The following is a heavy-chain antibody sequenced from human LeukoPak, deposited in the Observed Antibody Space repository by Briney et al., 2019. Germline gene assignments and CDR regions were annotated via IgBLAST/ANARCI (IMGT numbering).Heavy chain of an antibody. D-gene: IGHD3-10*01. Sequence: PSGTLSLTCTVSGGSISSYYWSWIRQPAGKGLEWIGRIYTSGSTNYNPSLKSRVTMSVDTSKNQFSLKLSSVTAADTAVYYCATTMVRGASYYYGMDVWGQGTTVTVSS. CDR3: ATTMVRGASYYYGMDV. CDR1: GGSISSYY. CDR2: IYTSGST. V-gene: IGHV4-4*07. J-gene: IGHJ6*02.